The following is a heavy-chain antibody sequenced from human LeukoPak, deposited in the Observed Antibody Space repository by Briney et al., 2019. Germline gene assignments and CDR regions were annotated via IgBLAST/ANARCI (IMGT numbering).Heavy chain of an antibody. CDR3: ASMYSSSWYNWFDP. CDR2: IYYSGST. J-gene: IGHJ5*02. D-gene: IGHD6-13*01. CDR1: GGSISSYY. V-gene: IGHV4-59*08. Sequence: SSETLSLTCTVSGGSISSYYRSWIRQPPGKGLEWIGPIYYSGSTNYNPSLKSRVTISVDTSKNQFCLKLSSVTAADTAVYYCASMYSSSWYNWFDPWGQGTLVTVSS.